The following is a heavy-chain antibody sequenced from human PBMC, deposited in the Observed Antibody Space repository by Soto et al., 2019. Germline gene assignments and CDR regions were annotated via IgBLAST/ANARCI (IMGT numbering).Heavy chain of an antibody. J-gene: IGHJ6*02. Sequence: ASVKVSCKASGYTFTSYDINWVRQAPGKGLEWMGGFDPEDGETIYAQKFQGRVTMTEDTSTDTAYMELSSLRSEDTAVYYCATSPTITIFGVVTLGMDVWGQGTTVTVSS. CDR2: FDPEDGET. V-gene: IGHV1-24*01. CDR3: ATSPTITIFGVVTLGMDV. CDR1: GYTFTSYD. D-gene: IGHD3-3*01.